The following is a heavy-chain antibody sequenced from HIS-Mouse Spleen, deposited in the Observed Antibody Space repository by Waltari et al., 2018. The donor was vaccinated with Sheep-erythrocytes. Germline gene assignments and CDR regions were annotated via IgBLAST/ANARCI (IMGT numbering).Heavy chain of an antibody. V-gene: IGHV3-30*18. CDR3: AKEDCGGDCPFDY. D-gene: IGHD2-21*02. CDR2: ISYDGSNK. Sequence: QVQLVESGGGVVQPGRSLRLSCAASGFTFSSYGMHWVRQAPGKGLEWVAVISYDGSNKYHADSVKGRFTISRDNSKNTLYLQMNSLRAEDTAVYYCAKEDCGGDCPFDYWGQGTLVTVSS. CDR1: GFTFSSYG. J-gene: IGHJ4*02.